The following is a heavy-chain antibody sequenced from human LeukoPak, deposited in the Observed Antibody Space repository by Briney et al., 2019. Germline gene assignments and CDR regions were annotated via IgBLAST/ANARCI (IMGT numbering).Heavy chain of an antibody. CDR2: IYYSGST. CDR3: ARDRRAGDAYYYYGMDV. J-gene: IGHJ6*02. CDR1: GGSITNSNYY. Sequence: PSETLSLTCTVSGGSITNSNYYWGWLRQPPGKGLEWIGSIYYSGSTYYNPSLKSRVTISVDTSKNQFSLKLSSVTAAATAVYYCARDRRAGDAYYYYGMDVWGQGTMVTVSS. D-gene: IGHD3-10*01. V-gene: IGHV4-39*07.